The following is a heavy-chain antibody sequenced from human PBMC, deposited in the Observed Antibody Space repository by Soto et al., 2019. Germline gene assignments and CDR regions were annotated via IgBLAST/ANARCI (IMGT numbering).Heavy chain of an antibody. D-gene: IGHD2-8*01. Sequence: ASVKVSCKASGYSFTDYHIHWVRQAPGQGLEWLGRINPKSGGTSTAQKFQGWVTMTTDTSISTASMEPTRLTSDDTAIYYCARGDSTDCSNGVCSFFYNHDMDVGGQGTTVT. V-gene: IGHV1-2*04. CDR2: INPKSGGT. CDR3: ARGDSTDCSNGVCSFFYNHDMDV. CDR1: GYSFTDYH. J-gene: IGHJ6*02.